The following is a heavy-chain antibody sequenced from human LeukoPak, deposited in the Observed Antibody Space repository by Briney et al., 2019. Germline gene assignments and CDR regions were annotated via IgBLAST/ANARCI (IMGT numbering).Heavy chain of an antibody. CDR2: ISGSGGST. CDR3: AKDNWYFDY. J-gene: IGHJ4*02. Sequence: PGGSLRLSCAASGFTFSSYGMHWVRQAPGKGLEWVSAISGSGGSTYYADSVKGRFTISRDNSKNTLYLQVNSLRAEDTAVYYCAKDNWYFDYWGQGTLVTVSS. D-gene: IGHD1-20*01. CDR1: GFTFSSYG. V-gene: IGHV3-23*01.